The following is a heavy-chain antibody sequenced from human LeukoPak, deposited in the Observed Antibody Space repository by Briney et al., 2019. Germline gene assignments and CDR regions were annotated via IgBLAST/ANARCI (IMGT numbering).Heavy chain of an antibody. CDR1: GFTFSTYE. J-gene: IGHJ5*02. Sequence: PGGSLRLSCAASGFTFSTYEINWVRQAPGKGLEWVSYISSSGSIIYYADSVKGRFTISRDNAKNSLYLQMNSLRAEDTAVYYCARGRGRGYDSRTGFDPWGQGTLVTVSS. V-gene: IGHV3-48*03. D-gene: IGHD3-3*01. CDR2: ISSSGSII. CDR3: ARGRGRGYDSRTGFDP.